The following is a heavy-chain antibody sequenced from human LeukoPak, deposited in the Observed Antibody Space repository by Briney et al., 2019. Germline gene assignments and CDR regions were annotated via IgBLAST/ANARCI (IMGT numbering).Heavy chain of an antibody. Sequence: ASVKVSCKASGYTFTGYYMHWVRQAPGQGLEWMGIIDPSGGSTSYAQKFQGRVTMTRDMSTSTVYMELSSLRSEDTAVYYCARGIPMVRGGSGHYYYYYMDVWGKGTTVTISS. J-gene: IGHJ6*03. D-gene: IGHD3-10*01. V-gene: IGHV1-46*01. CDR3: ARGIPMVRGGSGHYYYYYMDV. CDR1: GYTFTGYY. CDR2: IDPSGGST.